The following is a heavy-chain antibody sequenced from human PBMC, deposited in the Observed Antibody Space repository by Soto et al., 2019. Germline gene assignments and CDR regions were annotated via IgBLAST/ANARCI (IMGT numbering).Heavy chain of an antibody. D-gene: IGHD3-22*01. CDR1: GGNFNTYG. J-gene: IGHJ4*02. V-gene: IGHV1-69*01. CDR3: ASDPAGYYDNTGYFFDY. CDR2: IIPLLGTP. Sequence: QVQLVQSGAETMKSGSSVKVSCKVSGGNFNTYGIGWGRQAPGQGLEWMGEIIPLLGTPNYAQRFQDRLTISADESTTTAYMELSSLRSEDTAVYYCASDPAGYYDNTGYFFDYWGQGTLVTVSS.